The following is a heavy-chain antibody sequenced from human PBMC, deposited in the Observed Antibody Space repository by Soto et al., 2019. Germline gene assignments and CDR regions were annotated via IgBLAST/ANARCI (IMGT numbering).Heavy chain of an antibody. D-gene: IGHD2-8*01. Sequence: ASVKVSCKASGYTFTGYYIHWVRQAPGQGLVWMGWINPNSGGTHYAQKFQGWVTMTTDTSISTSFMELSRLRSDDTAVYYCARGGLIWVYSTNGVCYDAFDIWGQGTMVTVSS. V-gene: IGHV1-2*04. CDR2: INPNSGGT. CDR3: ARGGLIWVYSTNGVCYDAFDI. J-gene: IGHJ3*02. CDR1: GYTFTGYY.